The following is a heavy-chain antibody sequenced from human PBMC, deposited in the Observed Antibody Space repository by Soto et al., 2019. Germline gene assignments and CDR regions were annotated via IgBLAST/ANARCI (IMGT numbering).Heavy chain of an antibody. V-gene: IGHV4-34*01. CDR2: INHSGST. D-gene: IGHD2-2*01. Sequence: PSESLSLAGAVYGGSFSGYYWSWIRQPRGKGLEWIGEINHSGSTNYNPSLKSRVTISVDTSKNQFSLKLSSVTAADTAVYYCARRTGVFIVVVPAGFDYWGQGTLVTVSS. CDR3: ARRTGVFIVVVPAGFDY. CDR1: GGSFSGYY. J-gene: IGHJ4*02.